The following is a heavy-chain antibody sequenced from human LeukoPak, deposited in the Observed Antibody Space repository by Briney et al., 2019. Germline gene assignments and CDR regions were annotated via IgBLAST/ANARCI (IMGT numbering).Heavy chain of an antibody. V-gene: IGHV3-9*01. CDR3: AKDGRLGFGYYYYGMDV. J-gene: IGHJ6*02. D-gene: IGHD3-10*01. CDR1: GFTFDDYA. Sequence: GGSLRLSCAASGFTFDDYAMHWVRQAPGKGLEWVSGISWNSGSIGYADSVKGRFTISRDNSKNTLYLQMNSLRAEDTAVYYCAKDGRLGFGYYYYGMDVWGQGTTVTVSS. CDR2: ISWNSGSI.